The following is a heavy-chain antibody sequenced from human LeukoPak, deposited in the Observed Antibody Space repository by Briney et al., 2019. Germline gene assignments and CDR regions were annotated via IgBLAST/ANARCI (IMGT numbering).Heavy chain of an antibody. CDR1: GFPFSSYS. D-gene: IGHD6-19*01. V-gene: IGHV3-48*04. Sequence: GSLRLSCAASGFPFSSYSMNWVRQAPGKGLEWVSYISSSRSTIYYADSVKGRFTISRDNAKNSLYLQTNSLRAEDTAVYYCARGIAVAGTSPDYWGQGTLVTVSS. J-gene: IGHJ4*02. CDR2: ISSSRSTI. CDR3: ARGIAVAGTSPDY.